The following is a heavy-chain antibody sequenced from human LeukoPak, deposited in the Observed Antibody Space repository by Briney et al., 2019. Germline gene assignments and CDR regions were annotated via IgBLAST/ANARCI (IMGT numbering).Heavy chain of an antibody. D-gene: IGHD1-26*01. CDR1: GASIRSSF. Sequence: SEALSLTCTVSGASIRSSFWNWIRQPPGRGLEWIGYLSMRGTTNYNPSLKSRVTISADTSENQFSLKVSSVAAADTAVYYCTRNRGYYVSDYWGQGILVTVCS. J-gene: IGHJ4*02. CDR2: LSMRGTT. CDR3: TRNRGYYVSDY. V-gene: IGHV4-59*01.